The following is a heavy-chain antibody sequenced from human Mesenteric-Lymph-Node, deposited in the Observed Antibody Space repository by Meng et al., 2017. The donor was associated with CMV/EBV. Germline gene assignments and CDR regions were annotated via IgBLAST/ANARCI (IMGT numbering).Heavy chain of an antibody. CDR2: IYSGGST. CDR3: AREDFGAFDI. V-gene: IGHV3-53*01. J-gene: IGHJ3*02. CDR1: GFTFSSYA. Sequence: GESLKISCAASGFTFSSYAMSWVRQAPGKGLEWVSLIYSGGSTYYADSVKDRFTISRDNSKNTLYLQMNSLRVEDTAVYYCAREDFGAFDIWGQGAMVTVS. D-gene: IGHD3-16*01.